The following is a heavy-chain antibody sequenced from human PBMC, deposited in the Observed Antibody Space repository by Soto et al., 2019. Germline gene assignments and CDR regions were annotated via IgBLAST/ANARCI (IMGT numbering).Heavy chain of an antibody. Sequence: EVQLAESGGGLVQPGGSLRLSCAASGFTFSNTYMSWVRQAPGKGLEWVSVVYSGDRTSYADSVKGRFTISRDTSRNIVYLQMNSLKVEDAAVYYCAFTTPILHDSSDEVIDIWGQGTMVTVSS. CDR2: VYSGDRT. D-gene: IGHD3-22*01. CDR3: AFTTPILHDSSDEVIDI. CDR1: GFTFSNTY. J-gene: IGHJ3*02. V-gene: IGHV3-66*01.